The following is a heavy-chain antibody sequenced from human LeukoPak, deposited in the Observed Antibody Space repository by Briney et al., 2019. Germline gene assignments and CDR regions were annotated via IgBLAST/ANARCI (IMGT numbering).Heavy chain of an antibody. CDR1: GFTFSSYA. V-gene: IGHV3-23*01. D-gene: IGHD2-2*01. Sequence: HPGGSLRLSCAASGFTFSSYAMSWVRQAPGKGLEWVSAISGSGGSTYYADSVKGRFTISRDNSKNTLYLQMNSLRAEDTAVYYCAKDSPLRYCSSTSCYPIYGMDVWGQGTTVTVSS. J-gene: IGHJ6*02. CDR3: AKDSPLRYCSSTSCYPIYGMDV. CDR2: ISGSGGST.